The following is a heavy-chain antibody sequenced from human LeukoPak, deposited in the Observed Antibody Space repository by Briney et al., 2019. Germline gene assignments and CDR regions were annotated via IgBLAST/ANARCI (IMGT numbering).Heavy chain of an antibody. CDR2: SNPKSGGT. Sequence: ASVKVSCKASGYTFSNYYIHWVRQAPGQGPEWMGWSNPKSGGTNYVQKFQGRVTMTRDTSITTAYMELSRLRSDDTAVYYCARDLRIAVVGASYWYFDLWGRGTLVTVSS. J-gene: IGHJ2*01. CDR1: GYTFSNYY. V-gene: IGHV1-2*02. D-gene: IGHD6-19*01. CDR3: ARDLRIAVVGASYWYFDL.